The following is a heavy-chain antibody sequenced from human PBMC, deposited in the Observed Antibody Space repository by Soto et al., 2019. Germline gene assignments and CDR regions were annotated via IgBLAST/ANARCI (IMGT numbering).Heavy chain of an antibody. D-gene: IGHD3-22*01. CDR1: GGTFSSYA. CDR3: ARVHYYDSSGPSPYYFDY. J-gene: IGHJ4*02. CDR2: IIPIFGTA. Sequence: QVQLVQSGAEVKKPGSSVKVSCKASGGTFSSYAISWVRQAPGQGLEWMGGIIPIFGTANYAQKFQGRVTITADESTSTAYMELRSLRSEDTAVYYGARVHYYDSSGPSPYYFDYWGQGTLVTVSS. V-gene: IGHV1-69*01.